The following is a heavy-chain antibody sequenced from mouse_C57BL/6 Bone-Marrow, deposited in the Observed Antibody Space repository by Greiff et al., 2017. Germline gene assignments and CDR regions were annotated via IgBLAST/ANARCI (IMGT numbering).Heavy chain of an antibody. D-gene: IGHD2-4*01. V-gene: IGHV1-72*01. Sequence: QVQLQQSGAELVMPGASVKLSCKASGYTFTSYWLHWVKQRPGRGLEWIGRIDPNSGGTKYNAKFKGKATLTVDKPSSTAYMQLSSLTSEDSAVYDCAKGGLRRRKNAMDYWGQGTSVTVSS. J-gene: IGHJ4*01. CDR2: IDPNSGGT. CDR3: AKGGLRRRKNAMDY. CDR1: GYTFTSYW.